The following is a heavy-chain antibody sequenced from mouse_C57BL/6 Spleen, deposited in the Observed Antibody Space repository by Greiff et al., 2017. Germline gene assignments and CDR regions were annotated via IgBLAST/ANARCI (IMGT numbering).Heavy chain of an antibody. CDR2: IDPSYSYT. Sequence: QVQLQQPGAELVMPGASVKLSCKASGYTFTSYWMHWVKQRPGQGLEWIGEIDPSYSYTNYNQKFKGKSTLTVDKSSSTAYMQLSSLTSEDSAVYYCARRGKDAMDYWGQGTSVTVSS. CDR1: GYTFTSYW. V-gene: IGHV1-69*01. J-gene: IGHJ4*01. CDR3: ARRGKDAMDY. D-gene: IGHD2-1*01.